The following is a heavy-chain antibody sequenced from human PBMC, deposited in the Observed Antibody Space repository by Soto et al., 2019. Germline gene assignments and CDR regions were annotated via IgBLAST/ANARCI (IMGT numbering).Heavy chain of an antibody. CDR3: ARAPARPDIVLMVYAIKEHDAFDI. J-gene: IGHJ3*02. CDR2: TYYRSKWYN. D-gene: IGHD2-8*01. Sequence: SQTLSLTCAISGDSVSSNSAAWNWIRQSPSRGLEWLGRTYYRSKWYNDYAVSVKSRITINPDTSKNQFSLQLNSVTPEDTAVYYCARAPARPDIVLMVYAIKEHDAFDIWGQGTMVTVSS. CDR1: GDSVSSNSAA. V-gene: IGHV6-1*01.